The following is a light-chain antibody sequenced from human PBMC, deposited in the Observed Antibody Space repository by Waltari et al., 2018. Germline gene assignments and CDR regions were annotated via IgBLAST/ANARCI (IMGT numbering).Light chain of an antibody. Sequence: QAVVTQEPSLTVSPGGTVTLTCGSSSGAVTSGHSPSGFQQRPGQAPRTLIYDTTYKHSWTPARFSGSLLGGKAALTLSGAQPEDEADYYCSLSYSGAHVFGGGTKLTVL. CDR3: SLSYSGAHV. CDR2: DTT. J-gene: IGLJ3*02. V-gene: IGLV7-46*01. CDR1: SGAVTSGHS.